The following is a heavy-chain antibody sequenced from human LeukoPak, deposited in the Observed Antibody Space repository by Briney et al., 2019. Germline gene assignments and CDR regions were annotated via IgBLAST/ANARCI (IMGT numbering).Heavy chain of an antibody. CDR1: GGSISSSSYY. CDR2: IYYSGST. Sequence: SETLSLTCTVSGGSISSSSYYWGWIRQPPGKGLEWIGSIYYSGSTNYNPSLKSRVTISVDTSKNQFSLKLSSVTAADTAVYYCARGPRDGYKGVGYFDYWGQGTLVTVSS. V-gene: IGHV4-39*07. J-gene: IGHJ4*02. CDR3: ARGPRDGYKGVGYFDY. D-gene: IGHD5-24*01.